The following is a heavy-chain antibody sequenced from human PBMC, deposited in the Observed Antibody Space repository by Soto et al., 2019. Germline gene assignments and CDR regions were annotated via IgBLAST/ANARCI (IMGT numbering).Heavy chain of an antibody. CDR1: GGSISSSSYY. CDR3: ARLRSIYDYVWGSPSYGMDV. J-gene: IGHJ6*02. V-gene: IGHV4-39*01. CDR2: IYYSGST. Sequence: SETLSLTCTVSGGSISSSSYYWGWIRQPPGKGLEWIGSIYYSGSTYYNPSLKSRVTISVDTSKNQSSLKLSSVTAADTAVYYCARLRSIYDYVWGSPSYGMDVWGQGTTVTVSS. D-gene: IGHD3-16*01.